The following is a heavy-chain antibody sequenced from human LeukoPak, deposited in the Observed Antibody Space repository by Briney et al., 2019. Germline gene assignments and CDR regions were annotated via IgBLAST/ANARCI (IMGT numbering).Heavy chain of an antibody. D-gene: IGHD3-22*01. CDR1: GFTFSSYW. V-gene: IGHV3-7*01. Sequence: GGSLRLSCAASGFTFSSYWMSWVRQAPGKGLEWVANIKQDGSEKYYVDSVKGRFTISRDNAKNSLYLQMNSLRADDTAVYYCARDPGVNYYDSSGYSFPWGQGTLVTVSS. CDR3: ARDPGVNYYDSSGYSFP. J-gene: IGHJ5*02. CDR2: IKQDGSEK.